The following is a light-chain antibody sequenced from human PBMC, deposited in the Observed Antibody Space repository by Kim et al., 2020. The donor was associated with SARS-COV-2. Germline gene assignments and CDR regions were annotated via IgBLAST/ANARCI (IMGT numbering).Light chain of an antibody. CDR3: QSYDNSLSGYV. J-gene: IGLJ1*01. CDR1: SSNIGAGYE. CDR2: GDI. V-gene: IGLV1-40*01. Sequence: QGFTISCQGISSNIGAGYEVHWYQQLPGTSPKLLIYGDINRPSGVPDRFSGSKSGTSASLAITGLQTEDEADYYCQSYDNSLSGYVFGTGTKVTVL.